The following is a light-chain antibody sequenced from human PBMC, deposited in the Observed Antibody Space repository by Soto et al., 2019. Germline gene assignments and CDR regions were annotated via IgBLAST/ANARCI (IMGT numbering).Light chain of an antibody. J-gene: IGLJ3*02. CDR2: GNS. V-gene: IGLV1-40*01. Sequence: QSVRTQPPSVSGAPGQRVTISCTGSSSNIGAGYDVHWYQQLPGTAPKLLIYGNSNRPSGVPDRFSGSKSGTSASLAITGLGAEDEADYYCQSYDSSLSGWVFGGGTKVTVL. CDR3: QSYDSSLSGWV. CDR1: SSNIGAGYD.